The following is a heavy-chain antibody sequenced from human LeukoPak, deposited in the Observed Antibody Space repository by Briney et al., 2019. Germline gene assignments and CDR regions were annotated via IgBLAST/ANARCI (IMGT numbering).Heavy chain of an antibody. CDR1: GFTFSNYS. D-gene: IGHD3-22*01. V-gene: IGHV3-21*04. CDR2: ISSSGSYI. J-gene: IGHJ4*02. CDR3: AASSPVGKDSSGHFDY. Sequence: TGGSLRLSCAASGFTFSNYSMNWVRQAPGKGLEWVSYISSSGSYIYYADSVRGRFTISRDNAKNSLYLQMNSLRAEDTAVYYCAASSPVGKDSSGHFDYWGQGTLVTVSS.